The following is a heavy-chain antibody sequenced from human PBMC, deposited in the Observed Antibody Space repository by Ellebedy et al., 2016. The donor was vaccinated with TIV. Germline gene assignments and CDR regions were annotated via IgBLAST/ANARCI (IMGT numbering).Heavy chain of an antibody. CDR2: VSYGGNNK. Sequence: GESLKISCAASGFTFSTSGMHWLRQAPGKGLEWVAVVSYGGNNKYYADSVKGRFTISRDNSKNTLYLQMDSLTAEDTAVYYCAKDAWEKARNSLENDNWGQGTLVTVSS. CDR1: GFTFSTSG. V-gene: IGHV3-30*18. D-gene: IGHD5-24*01. CDR3: AKDAWEKARNSLENDN. J-gene: IGHJ4*02.